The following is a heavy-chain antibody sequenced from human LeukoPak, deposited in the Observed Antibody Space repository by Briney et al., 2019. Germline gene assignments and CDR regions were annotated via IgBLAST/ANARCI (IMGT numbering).Heavy chain of an antibody. CDR2: ISYAGSNK. J-gene: IGHJ6*02. Sequence: PGRSLRLSCAASGFTFSTYAMHWVRHAPGKGLEWVAVISYAGSNKYYADSVKGRFTISRDNSKNTLYLQMNGLKPEDTAVYYCARNLVFVTTNDAMDVWGQGTTVTVSS. D-gene: IGHD4-17*01. CDR1: GFTFSTYA. V-gene: IGHV3-30*04. CDR3: ARNLVFVTTNDAMDV.